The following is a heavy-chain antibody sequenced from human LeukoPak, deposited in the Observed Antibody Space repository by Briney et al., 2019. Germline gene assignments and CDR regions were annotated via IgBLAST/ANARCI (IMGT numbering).Heavy chain of an antibody. Sequence: GGSLRLSCAASGFTFSNSVMTWVRQAPGKGMEWVSSISNSGGSTHYADSVKGRFTISRDNSENTLYLQMNSLRAEDTAVYYCAKDDAWGRYKDWGQGTLVTVSS. V-gene: IGHV3-23*01. J-gene: IGHJ1*01. CDR3: AKDDAWGRYKD. CDR2: ISNSGGST. D-gene: IGHD3-16*01. CDR1: GFTFSNSV.